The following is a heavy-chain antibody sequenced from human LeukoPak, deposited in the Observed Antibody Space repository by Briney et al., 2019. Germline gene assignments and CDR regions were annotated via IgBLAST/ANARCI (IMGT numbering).Heavy chain of an antibody. V-gene: IGHV4-59*08. Sequence: PSGTLSLTCTVSGGSISSYYWSWIRQPPGKGLEWIGYIYYSGSTNYNPSLKSRVTISVDTSKNQFSLKLSSVTAADTAVYYCASGGRGYSGYDLFWFDPWGQGTLVTVSS. CDR3: ASGGRGYSGYDLFWFDP. CDR2: IYYSGST. J-gene: IGHJ5*02. CDR1: GGSISSYY. D-gene: IGHD5-12*01.